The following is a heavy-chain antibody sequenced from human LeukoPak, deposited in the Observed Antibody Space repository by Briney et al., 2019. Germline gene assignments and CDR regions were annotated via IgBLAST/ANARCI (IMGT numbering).Heavy chain of an antibody. Sequence: GGSLRLSCAASGFTFSNYAMSWVRQAPGKGLEWVAVISYDGSNKYYADSVKGRFTISRDNSKNTLYLQMNSLRAEDTAVYYCAKDRDGYNPDYYYYGMDVWGQGTAVTVSS. V-gene: IGHV3-30*18. J-gene: IGHJ6*02. D-gene: IGHD5-24*01. CDR1: GFTFSNYA. CDR2: ISYDGSNK. CDR3: AKDRDGYNPDYYYYGMDV.